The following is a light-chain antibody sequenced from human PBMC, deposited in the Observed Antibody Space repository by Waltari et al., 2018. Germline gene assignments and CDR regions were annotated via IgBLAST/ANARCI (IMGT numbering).Light chain of an antibody. V-gene: IGLV2-14*01. CDR1: TSDVGASTY. Sequence: QSALTQPASVYGSPGQSITISCTGFTSDVGASTYVSWYQQHPGKAPKLVIFDVSMRPSGISSRFSGSKSGNTASLTISGLQAEDEADYYCSSYTTATWVFGGGTKLTVL. CDR2: DVS. CDR3: SSYTTATWV. J-gene: IGLJ3*02.